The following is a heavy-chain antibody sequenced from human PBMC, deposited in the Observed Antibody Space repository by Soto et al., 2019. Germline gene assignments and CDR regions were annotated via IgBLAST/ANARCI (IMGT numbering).Heavy chain of an antibody. J-gene: IGHJ4*02. CDR1: GFTFSDYY. CDR3: ASGNSAHWF. CDR2: ISGNGVNT. Sequence: VQLVESGGDLVQPGGSLRLSCAASGFTFSDYYISWVRQAPGSGPEFVSSISGNGVNTYFGNSVKDRFTISRDNSKNTVYLQMGSLRAEATAVYYCASGNSAHWFWGQGTLVTVSS. V-gene: IGHV3-64*01. D-gene: IGHD3-9*01.